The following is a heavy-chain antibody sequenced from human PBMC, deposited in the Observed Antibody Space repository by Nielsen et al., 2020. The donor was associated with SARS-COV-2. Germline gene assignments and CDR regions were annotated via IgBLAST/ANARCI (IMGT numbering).Heavy chain of an antibody. CDR2: ISPSGGST. CDR3: ARSSGWNTVTAP. D-gene: IGHD4-17*01. CDR1: GYTFKRNA. Sequence: ASVKVSCKASGYTFKRNAMNWVRQAPGQGLEWLGIISPSGGSTVYAQNFQGRVTMTSDTSTSTVYVELSSLTSEDTAVYYCARSSGWNTVTAPWGQGTLVTVSS. V-gene: IGHV1-46*02. J-gene: IGHJ5*02.